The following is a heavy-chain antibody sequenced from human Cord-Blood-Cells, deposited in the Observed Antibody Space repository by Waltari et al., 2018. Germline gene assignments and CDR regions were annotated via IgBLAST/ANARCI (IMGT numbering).Heavy chain of an antibody. CDR2: INPNSGGT. D-gene: IGHD6-19*01. V-gene: IGHV1-2*02. CDR1: GYTFTGYY. Sequence: QVQLVQSGAAVKKPGASVKVSCKASGYTFTGYYMHWVRQAPGQGLEWMGWINPNSGGTNYAQKFQGRVTMTGDTSISTAYMELSRLRSDDTAVYYCARDAVAGTEDFDYWGQGTLVTVSS. CDR3: ARDAVAGTEDFDY. J-gene: IGHJ4*02.